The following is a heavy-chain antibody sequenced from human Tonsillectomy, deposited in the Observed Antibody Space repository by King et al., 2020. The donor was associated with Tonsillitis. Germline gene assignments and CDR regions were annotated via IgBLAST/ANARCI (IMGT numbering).Heavy chain of an antibody. V-gene: IGHV3-53*01. J-gene: IGHJ3*02. CDR2: IYSGGTT. CDR3: ARFESGSSGYRKNAFDI. CDR1: GFTVSSNY. D-gene: IGHD3-22*01. Sequence: VRLVESGGGLIQPGGSLRLSCAASGFTVSSNYMSWVRQAPGKGLEWVSLIYSGGTTYYADSVKGRFTISRDNSKNTLYLQMNSLRADDTAVYYCARFESGSSGYRKNAFDIWGQGTMVTVSS.